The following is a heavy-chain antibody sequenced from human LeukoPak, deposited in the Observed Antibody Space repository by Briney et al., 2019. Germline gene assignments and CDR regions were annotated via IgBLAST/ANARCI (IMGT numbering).Heavy chain of an antibody. CDR1: GYTFTSYY. V-gene: IGHV1-2*02. J-gene: IGHJ4*02. Sequence: ASVKVSCKASGYTFTSYYIYWVRQAPGQGLEWMGWFSPNTGDTNSAQRFQGRVTMTRDTSISTAYMELSRLTSDDTAVYYCANGLGSSGWNFDYWGQGTLVTVSS. CDR2: FSPNTGDT. CDR3: ANGLGSSGWNFDY. D-gene: IGHD6-19*01.